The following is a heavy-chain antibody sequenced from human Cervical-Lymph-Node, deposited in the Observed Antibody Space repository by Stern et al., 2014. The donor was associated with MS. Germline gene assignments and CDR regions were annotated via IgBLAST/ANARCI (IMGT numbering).Heavy chain of an antibody. J-gene: IGHJ3*02. CDR3: ARVRIVETPYDTFAI. D-gene: IGHD5-18*01. CDR1: GGSITNYY. CDR2: ISYSGST. V-gene: IGHV4-59*01. Sequence: QLQLQESGPGLVKPSETLSLTCSVSGGSITNYYWSWIRQPPGKGLEWIAYISYSGSTNYNPSLKSRVTISVDASKNQFSLSLSSVTAADTAVYYCARVRIVETPYDTFAIWGQGTMVTVSS.